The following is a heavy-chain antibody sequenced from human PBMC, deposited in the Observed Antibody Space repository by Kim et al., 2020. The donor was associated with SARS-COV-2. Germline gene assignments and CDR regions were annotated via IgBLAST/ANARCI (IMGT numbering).Heavy chain of an antibody. V-gene: IGHV4-34*01. CDR3: ASLRLRRRKQAPTYYYYGMDV. CDR1: GGSFSGYY. Sequence: SETLSLTCAVYGGSFSGYYWSWIRQPPGKGLEWIGEINHSGSTNYNPSLKSRVTISVDTSKNQFSLKLSSVTAADTAVYYCASLRLRRRKQAPTYYYYGMDVWGQGTTVTVSS. CDR2: INHSGST. J-gene: IGHJ6*02.